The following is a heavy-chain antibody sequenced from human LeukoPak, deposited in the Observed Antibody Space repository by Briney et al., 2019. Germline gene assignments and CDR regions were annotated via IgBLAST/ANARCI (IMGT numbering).Heavy chain of an antibody. J-gene: IGHJ3*02. CDR3: ARNSYYDNSGEGAFDI. D-gene: IGHD3-22*01. Sequence: SETLSLTCGVSGASVSSIGYSWSWIRQPPGRGLEWIGFIYQSGSASYNPSLQSQVTISIDKSKNQFSLNLSSVTAADTAVYYCARNSYYDNSGEGAFDIWGQGTMVTVSS. CDR2: IYQSGSA. CDR1: GASVSSIGYS. V-gene: IGHV4-30-2*01.